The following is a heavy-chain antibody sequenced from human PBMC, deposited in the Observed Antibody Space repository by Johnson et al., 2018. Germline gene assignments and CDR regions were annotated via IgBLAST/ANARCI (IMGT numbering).Heavy chain of an antibody. CDR1: GGSINNYY. V-gene: IGHV4-59*01. CDR3: ARVITGTTARAFDI. Sequence: QVQLQESGPGLVKPSETLSLTCTVSGGSINNYYWSWIRQPPGKGLEWIGYIYYSGSTRYNPSLKSRVTISVDTSKNQFSLNLSSVTAADTAVYYWARVITGTTARAFDIWGQGTMVTVSS. D-gene: IGHD1-20*01. J-gene: IGHJ3*02. CDR2: IYYSGST.